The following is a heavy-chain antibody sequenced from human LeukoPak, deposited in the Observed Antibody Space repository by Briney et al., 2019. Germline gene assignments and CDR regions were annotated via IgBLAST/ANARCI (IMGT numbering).Heavy chain of an antibody. Sequence: SETLSLTCAVYGGSFSDYYWTWVRQSPGKGLEWIGEINHNGSTNYNPSLKSRVTISADTSKSQFSLKVTSVTAADTALYYCARVAHPSRNGYYLGYWGQGTLVTISS. CDR1: GGSFSDYY. CDR2: INHNGST. V-gene: IGHV4-34*01. CDR3: ARVAHPSRNGYYLGY. J-gene: IGHJ4*02. D-gene: IGHD5-12*01.